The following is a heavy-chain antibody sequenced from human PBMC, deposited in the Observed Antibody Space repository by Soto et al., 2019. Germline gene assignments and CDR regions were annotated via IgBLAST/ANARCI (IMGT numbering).Heavy chain of an antibody. Sequence: DVQLLESGGGLVQPGGSLRLSCAASGFTFSSYGMTWVRQAPGKGLEWVSTITGGGGTTYYADSVRGRFTISRDNSKTTLYLQMNSLTVEDTAIYYCVKHGSGSYFGDWGQGTLVTVSS. J-gene: IGHJ4*02. D-gene: IGHD3-10*01. CDR2: ITGGGGTT. CDR3: VKHGSGSYFGD. V-gene: IGHV3-23*01. CDR1: GFTFSSYG.